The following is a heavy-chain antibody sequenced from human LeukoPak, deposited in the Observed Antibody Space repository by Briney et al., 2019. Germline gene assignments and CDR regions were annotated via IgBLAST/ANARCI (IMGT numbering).Heavy chain of an antibody. V-gene: IGHV3-21*01. CDR1: GFTFNTYS. CDR2: IDSSGGYM. D-gene: IGHD3-16*01. J-gene: IGHJ4*02. Sequence: PGGSLRLSCEASGFTFNTYSMNWARQAPGKGLEWVSSIDSSGGYMFYADSVKGRFTISRDNAKNTMYLQMNSLRAEDTAVYYCASVFESWGQGFLVTVSS. CDR3: ASVFES.